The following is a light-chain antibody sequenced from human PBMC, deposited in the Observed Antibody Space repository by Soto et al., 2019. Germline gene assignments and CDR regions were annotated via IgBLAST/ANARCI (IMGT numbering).Light chain of an antibody. V-gene: IGKV1-5*03. CDR2: KAS. CDR3: QHYNSYSEA. Sequence: DIQMTQSPSTLSGSVVDRVAITCLASQTISSWLAWYQQKPGKAPKLLIYKASTLKSGVTSRFSGSGSGTEFTLTISSLQPDDFATYYCQHYNSYSEAFGQGTKVDIK. CDR1: QTISSW. J-gene: IGKJ1*01.